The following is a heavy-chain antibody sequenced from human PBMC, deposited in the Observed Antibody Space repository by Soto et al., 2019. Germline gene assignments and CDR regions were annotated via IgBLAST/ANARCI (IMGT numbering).Heavy chain of an antibody. CDR3: ARRYASSFDY. D-gene: IGHD2-2*01. CDR2: IYWDDNK. Sequence: QITLKESGPTVVRSTQTLTLTCTFSGFSLNTSGVAVGWIRQPPGKALECLALIYWDDNKRYSPSLQSRITLTKDTSKNQVVLTMTDMDPVDTATYYCARRYASSFDYWGQGTLVTVSS. J-gene: IGHJ4*02. V-gene: IGHV2-5*02. CDR1: GFSLNTSGVA.